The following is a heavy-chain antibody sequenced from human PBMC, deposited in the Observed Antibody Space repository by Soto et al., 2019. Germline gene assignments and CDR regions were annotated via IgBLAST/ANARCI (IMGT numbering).Heavy chain of an antibody. D-gene: IGHD2-2*01. CDR2: ISYDGSNK. Sequence: GGSLRLSCAASGFTFSSYAMHWVRQAPGKGLEWVAVISYDGSNKYYADSVKGRFTISRDNSKNTLYLQMNSLRAEDTAVYYCARDLGGAHYCSSTSCYYGMDVWGQGTTVTVSS. CDR1: GFTFSSYA. CDR3: ARDLGGAHYCSSTSCYYGMDV. V-gene: IGHV3-30-3*01. J-gene: IGHJ6*02.